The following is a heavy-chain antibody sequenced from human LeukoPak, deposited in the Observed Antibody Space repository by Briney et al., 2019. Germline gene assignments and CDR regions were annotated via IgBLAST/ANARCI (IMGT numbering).Heavy chain of an antibody. CDR1: GFTFSSYS. Sequence: PGGSLRLSCAASGFTFSSYSMNWVRQAPGKGLEWVSSISSSSSYIYYADSVKGRFTISRDNAKNSLYLQMNSQRAEDTAVYYCARDPYSYGYVLCDYWGQGTLVTVSS. CDR3: ARDPYSYGYVLCDY. V-gene: IGHV3-21*01. D-gene: IGHD5-18*01. CDR2: ISSSSSYI. J-gene: IGHJ4*02.